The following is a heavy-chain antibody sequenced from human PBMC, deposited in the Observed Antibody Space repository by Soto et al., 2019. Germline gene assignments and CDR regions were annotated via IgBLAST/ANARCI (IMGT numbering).Heavy chain of an antibody. V-gene: IGHV4-30-4*01. D-gene: IGHD1-20*01. CDR1: GGSIRSEAHS. Sequence: SETLSLTCTISGGSIRSEAHSWSWVRQSPGKGLEWIGHLYYSGANHRNEALERRVTISLDMSKYQFSLPMTSVTAADTATYLCARDRPVGPNAYKGDQGMDVWGEGTTVTVSS. CDR3: ARDRPVGPNAYKGDQGMDV. CDR2: LYYSGAN. J-gene: IGHJ6*04.